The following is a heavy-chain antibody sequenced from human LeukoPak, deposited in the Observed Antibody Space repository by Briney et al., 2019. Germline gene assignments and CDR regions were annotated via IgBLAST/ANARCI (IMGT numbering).Heavy chain of an antibody. D-gene: IGHD3-16*01. CDR2: INHSGST. Sequence: SETLSLTCAVYGGSFSGYYWSWIRQPPGKGLEWIGEINHSGSTNYNPSLKSRVTISVDTSKNQFSLKLSSVTAADTAVYYCARHLGRVFGYWGQGTLVTVSS. V-gene: IGHV4-34*01. CDR3: ARHLGRVFGY. J-gene: IGHJ4*02. CDR1: GGSFSGYY.